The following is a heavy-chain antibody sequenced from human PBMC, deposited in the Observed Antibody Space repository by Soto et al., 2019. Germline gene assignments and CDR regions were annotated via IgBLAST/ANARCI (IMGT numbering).Heavy chain of an antibody. CDR2: ISGSGSPT. Sequence: GGSLRLSCAASGFTFSSYWMTWVRQAPGRGLEWVSAISGSGSPTYYADSVKGRFTISRDNSKNTLYLQMNSLRADDTAVYYCARDMSGGTYNYYYGMDVWGQGTTVTVS. J-gene: IGHJ6*02. CDR1: GFTFSSYW. D-gene: IGHD1-26*01. CDR3: ARDMSGGTYNYYYGMDV. V-gene: IGHV3-23*01.